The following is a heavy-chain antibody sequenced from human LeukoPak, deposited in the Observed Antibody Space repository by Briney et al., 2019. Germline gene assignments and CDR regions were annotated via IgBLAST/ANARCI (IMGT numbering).Heavy chain of an antibody. V-gene: IGHV3-74*01. J-gene: IGHJ4*02. CDR1: GFTFSSYW. CDR2: INSDGSST. D-gene: IGHD6-6*01. Sequence: GGSLRLSCAASGFTFSSYWMSWVRQAPGKGLVWVSRINSDGSSTSYADSVKGRFTISRDNAKNTLYLQMNSLRAEDTAVYYCARRGSSSLSYDYWGQGTLVTVSS. CDR3: ARRGSSSLSYDY.